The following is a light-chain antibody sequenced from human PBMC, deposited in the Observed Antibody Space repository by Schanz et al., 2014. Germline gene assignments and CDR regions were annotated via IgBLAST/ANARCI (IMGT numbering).Light chain of an antibody. Sequence: EIVMTQSPATLSVSPGERATLSCRASQSVSSNLAWYQQKPGQAPRLLLYGASTRATGIPARFSGSGSGTEFTLTISSLQSEDFAIYYCQQYHTSRTFGQGTKVEIK. CDR3: QQYHTSRT. J-gene: IGKJ1*01. V-gene: IGKV3-15*01. CDR2: GAS. CDR1: QSVSSN.